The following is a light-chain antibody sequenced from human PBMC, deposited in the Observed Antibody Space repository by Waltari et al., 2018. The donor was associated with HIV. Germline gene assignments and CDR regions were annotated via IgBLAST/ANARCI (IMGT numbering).Light chain of an antibody. CDR1: NIGTKS. Sequence: SYVLTQPPSVSVAPGKTARITCGGNNIGTKSLQWYQQKPGQAPVLVIYYDSDRPSGIPERFSGSNSGNSATLTIIRVEAGDEADYYCQVWDPSGDHLIFGGGTKLTVL. V-gene: IGLV3-21*04. J-gene: IGLJ2*01. CDR3: QVWDPSGDHLI. CDR2: YDS.